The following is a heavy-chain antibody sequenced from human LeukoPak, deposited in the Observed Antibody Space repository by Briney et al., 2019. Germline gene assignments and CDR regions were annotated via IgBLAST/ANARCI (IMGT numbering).Heavy chain of an antibody. Sequence: GGSLRLSCAASGFTFDDYGMSWVRQAPGKGLEWVSGINWNGGSTGYADSVKGRLTISRDNAKNSLYLQMNSLRAEDTALYYCARDFSRLEGSSWWGYWGQGTLVTVSS. CDR2: INWNGGST. J-gene: IGHJ4*02. CDR3: ARDFSRLEGSSWWGY. V-gene: IGHV3-20*04. CDR1: GFTFDDYG. D-gene: IGHD6-13*01.